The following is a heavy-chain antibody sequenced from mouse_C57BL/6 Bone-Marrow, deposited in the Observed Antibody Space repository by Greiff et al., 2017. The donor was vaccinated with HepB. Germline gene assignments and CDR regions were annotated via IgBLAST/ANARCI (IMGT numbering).Heavy chain of an antibody. J-gene: IGHJ2*01. Sequence: QVQLQQSGAELVKPGASVKLSCKASGYTFTEYTIHWVKQRSGQGLEWIGWFYPGSGSIKYNEKFKDKATLTADKSSSTVYMELSRLTSEDSAVYFCARYEGGYYGSSSSRFDYWGQGTTLTVSS. CDR1: GYTFTEYT. CDR3: ARYEGGYYGSSSSRFDY. V-gene: IGHV1-62-2*01. D-gene: IGHD1-1*01. CDR2: FYPGSGSI.